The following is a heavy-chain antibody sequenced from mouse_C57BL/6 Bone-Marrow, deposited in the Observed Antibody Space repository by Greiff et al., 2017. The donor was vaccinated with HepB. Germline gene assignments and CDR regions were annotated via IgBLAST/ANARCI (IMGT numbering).Heavy chain of an antibody. Sequence: VQLPESGPELVKPGASVKISCKASGYAFSSSWMNWVKQRPGKGLEWIGRIYPGDGDTNYNGKFKGKATLTADKSSSTAYMQLSSLTSEDSAVYFCARGCYYDRDYYAMDYWGQGTSVTVSS. D-gene: IGHD1-1*01. J-gene: IGHJ4*01. CDR1: GYAFSSSW. V-gene: IGHV1-82*01. CDR2: IYPGDGDT. CDR3: ARGCYYDRDYYAMDY.